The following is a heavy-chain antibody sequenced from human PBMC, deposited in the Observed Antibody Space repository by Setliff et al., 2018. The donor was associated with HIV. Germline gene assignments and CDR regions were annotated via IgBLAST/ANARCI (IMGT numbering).Heavy chain of an antibody. CDR1: GGSITRYY. J-gene: IGHJ4*02. D-gene: IGHD3-10*01. CDR2: IFDSGTT. CDR3: ARQGGYNSPLMV. Sequence: KTSETLSLTCTVSGGSITRYYWNWIRQSPGKGLEWTGYIFDSGTTKYNPSVTSRVTISVDASKNQFFLQLISVTAADTAVYYCARQGGYNSPLMVWGQGKLVTVSS. V-gene: IGHV4-59*08.